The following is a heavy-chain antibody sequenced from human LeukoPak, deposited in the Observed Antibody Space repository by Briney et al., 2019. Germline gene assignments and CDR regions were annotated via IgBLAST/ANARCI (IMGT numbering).Heavy chain of an antibody. V-gene: IGHV3-7*05. CDR2: IDHDGTNK. D-gene: IGHD7-27*01. Sequence: GGSLRLSCAASGFTSTSYWMTWVRQAPGKGLHWVANIDHDGTNKNYADSVKGRFTISRDNAKRSVFLQMNSLRAEDTGLYYCAREDWGPRFDSRGQGTLVIVSS. CDR3: AREDWGPRFDS. CDR1: GFTSTSYW. J-gene: IGHJ5*01.